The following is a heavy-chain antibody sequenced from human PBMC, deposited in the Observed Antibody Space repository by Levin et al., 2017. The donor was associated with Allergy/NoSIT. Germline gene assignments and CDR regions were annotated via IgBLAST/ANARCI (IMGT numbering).Heavy chain of an antibody. CDR3: AKDNRPSN. D-gene: IGHD1-14*01. V-gene: IGHV3-23*01. CDR1: GFPFRSYA. CDR2: ISGSGSST. Sequence: PWGSLRLFCSSSGFPFRSYAMSWVRQAPGKGREWVSAISGSGSSTYYAASVKGRFTISRDNSKNTLYLQMNSLRAEDAAIFYCAKDNRPSNWGQGTLVTVSS. J-gene: IGHJ4*02.